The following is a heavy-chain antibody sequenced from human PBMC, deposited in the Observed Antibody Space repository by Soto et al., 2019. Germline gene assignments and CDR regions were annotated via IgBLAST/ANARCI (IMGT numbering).Heavy chain of an antibody. CDR1: GFTFSSYA. V-gene: IGHV3-23*01. CDR3: ARLSTAFDI. J-gene: IGHJ3*02. D-gene: IGHD3-16*02. Sequence: EVQLLESGGGLVQPGGSLRLSCAASGFTFSSYAMSWVRQAPGKGLEWVSAFSGSGGSTYYADSVKGRFTISRDTSKNTLYMQMNSLRAEDTAVYYCARLSTAFDIWGQGTMVTVSS. CDR2: FSGSGGST.